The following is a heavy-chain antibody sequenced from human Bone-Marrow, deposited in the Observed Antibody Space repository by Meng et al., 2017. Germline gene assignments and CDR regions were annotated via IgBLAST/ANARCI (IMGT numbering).Heavy chain of an antibody. CDR3: ASQEDAFDI. CDR1: GFTFSSYW. V-gene: IGHV3-7*01. CDR2: IKSDGSEK. Sequence: GGSLRLSCAASGFTFSSYWMTWVRQAPGKGLEWVASIKSDGSEKYYVDSVKGRFTISRDNAKNSLYLQMNSLRAEDTAVYYCASQEDAFDIWGQGTMVTVSS. J-gene: IGHJ3*02.